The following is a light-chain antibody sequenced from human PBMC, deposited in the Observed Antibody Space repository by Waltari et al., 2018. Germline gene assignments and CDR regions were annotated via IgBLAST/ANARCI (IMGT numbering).Light chain of an antibody. J-gene: IGKJ1*01. CDR2: DAS. CDR1: QGIRND. CDR3: QQSYSTLWT. Sequence: AIQMTQSPSSLSASVGDRVTITCRASQGIRNDLGWYQQRPGKAPMLLIYDASSLQTGVPSRFSGSGSGTGFTLTISSLQPEDFGTYYCQQSYSTLWTFGQGTKVEIK. V-gene: IGKV1-6*01.